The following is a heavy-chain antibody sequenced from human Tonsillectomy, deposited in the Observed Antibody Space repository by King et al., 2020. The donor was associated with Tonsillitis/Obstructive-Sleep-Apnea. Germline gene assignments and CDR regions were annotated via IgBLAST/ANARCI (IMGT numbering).Heavy chain of an antibody. CDR2: ISYSGST. D-gene: IGHD3-16*01. CDR1: GGSISSSSYY. Sequence: QLQESGPGLVKPSETLSLTCTVSGGSISSSSYYWGWIRQPPGKGLEWIGSISYSGSTYYNPSLKSRVTISVDTSKNQFSLKLSSVTAADTAVYYCASGGLRRSCDAFDIWGQGTMVTVSS. CDR3: ASGGLRRSCDAFDI. J-gene: IGHJ3*02. V-gene: IGHV4-39*01.